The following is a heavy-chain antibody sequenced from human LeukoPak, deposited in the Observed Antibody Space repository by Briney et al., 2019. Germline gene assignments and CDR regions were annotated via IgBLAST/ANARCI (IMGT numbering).Heavy chain of an antibody. Sequence: GGSLRLSCAASGFTFSSYWMHWVRQAPGKGLVWVARINSDGSTTTYADSAKGRFTISRDNAKNSLYLQMNSLRAEDTAVYYCARAGNTYAYAYWGQGTLVTVSS. CDR1: GFTFSSYW. J-gene: IGHJ4*02. D-gene: IGHD3-16*01. V-gene: IGHV3-74*01. CDR3: ARAGNTYAYAY. CDR2: INSDGSTT.